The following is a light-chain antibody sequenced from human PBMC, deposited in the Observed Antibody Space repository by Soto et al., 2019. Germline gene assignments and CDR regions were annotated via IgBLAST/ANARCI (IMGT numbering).Light chain of an antibody. J-gene: IGKJ1*01. CDR2: GAS. Sequence: EIVLTQSPATLSLSPGERATLSCRSSQSVSSNFLAWYQQKPGQAPRLIIYGASSRDTGIPDRFSGSGTGTDCTLTISRLEPEDFAVYYCQQYGNSPQTFGQGTKVDIK. CDR3: QQYGNSPQT. V-gene: IGKV3-20*01. CDR1: QSVSSNF.